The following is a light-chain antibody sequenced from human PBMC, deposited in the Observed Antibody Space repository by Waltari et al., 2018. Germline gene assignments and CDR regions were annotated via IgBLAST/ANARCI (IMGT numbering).Light chain of an antibody. CDR2: KDS. CDR1: ALPKQY. Sequence: SYELTQPPSVSVSPGQPARTTCSADALPKQYANWYQQKPGQAPVLVIYKDSERPSGIPERFSGSSSGTTVTLTISGVQAEDEADYYCQSADSSGTLIVFGGGTKLTVL. J-gene: IGLJ3*02. CDR3: QSADSSGTLIV. V-gene: IGLV3-25*03.